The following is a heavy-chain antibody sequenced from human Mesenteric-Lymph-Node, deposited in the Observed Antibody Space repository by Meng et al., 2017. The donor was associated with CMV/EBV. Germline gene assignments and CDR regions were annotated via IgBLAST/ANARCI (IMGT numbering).Heavy chain of an antibody. V-gene: IGHV4-34*01. CDR2: INHSGST. CDR1: GGSFSGYY. J-gene: IGHJ5*02. D-gene: IGHD5-18*01. CDR3: ARDQKTMVSPAGLGYIRFDP. Sequence: SQTLSLTGAVYGGSFSGYYWSWIRQPPGKGLEWIGEINHSGSTNYNPSLKSRVTMSVDTSKHQFSLRLSSVTAADTAVYYCARDQKTMVSPAGLGYIRFDPWGQGTLVTVSS.